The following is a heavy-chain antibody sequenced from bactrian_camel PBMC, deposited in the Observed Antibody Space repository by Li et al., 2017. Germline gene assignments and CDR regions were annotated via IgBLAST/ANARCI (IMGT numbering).Heavy chain of an antibody. D-gene: IGHD7*01. V-gene: IGHV3S1*01. J-gene: IGHJ6*01. CDR1: GFTLRSIW. CDR2: IDTGGGNT. Sequence: LVESGGGLVQPGGSLRLSCAAPGFTLRSIWMHWGRQIPGKGLEWVSGIDTGGGNTYYADSVKGRFTISRDNAKNTLYLQMNSLKTEDTAVYYCATWWSVGFWGQGTQVTVS. CDR3: ATWWSVGF.